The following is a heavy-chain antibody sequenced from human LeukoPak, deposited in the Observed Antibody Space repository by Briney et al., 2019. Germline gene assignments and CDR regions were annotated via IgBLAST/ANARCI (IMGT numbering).Heavy chain of an antibody. Sequence: SETLSLTCTVSGGSISSYYWSWIPQTAGKGLEWIGRNYTSRSPNYKASLKSRVTMSVDPSNNQFSLKLSSITAADTAVYYGARDYYGGNVHYFDYWGQGTLVTVS. D-gene: IGHD4-23*01. V-gene: IGHV4-4*07. CDR2: NYTSRSP. CDR1: GGSISSYY. J-gene: IGHJ4*02. CDR3: ARDYYGGNVHYFDY.